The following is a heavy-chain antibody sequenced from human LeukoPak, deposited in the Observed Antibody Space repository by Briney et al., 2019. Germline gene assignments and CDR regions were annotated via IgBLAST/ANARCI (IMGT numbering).Heavy chain of an antibody. D-gene: IGHD1-26*01. CDR2: MNPNSGNT. J-gene: IGHJ6*02. CDR3: ARGSIVGATSGYYYYGMDV. Sequence: ASVKVSCKASGGTFSSYAISWVRQAPGQGLEWMGWMNPNSGNTGYAQKFQGRVTMTRNTSISTAYMELSSLRSEDTAVYYCARGSIVGATSGYYYYGMDVWGQGTMVTVSS. CDR1: GGTFSSYA. V-gene: IGHV1-8*02.